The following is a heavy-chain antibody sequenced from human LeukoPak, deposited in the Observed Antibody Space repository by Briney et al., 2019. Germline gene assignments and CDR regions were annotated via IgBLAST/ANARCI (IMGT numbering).Heavy chain of an antibody. CDR3: ASLGRKYFFTFGGVYDY. J-gene: IGHJ4*02. D-gene: IGHD3-16*01. V-gene: IGHV4-34*01. CDR2: INHSGST. CDR1: GGSFSGYY. Sequence: SETLSLTCAVYGGSFSGYYWSWIRQPPGKGLEWIGEINHSGSTNYNPSLKSRVTISVDTSKNQFSLKLSSVTAADTAVYYCASLGRKYFFTFGGVYDYWGQGTLVIVSS.